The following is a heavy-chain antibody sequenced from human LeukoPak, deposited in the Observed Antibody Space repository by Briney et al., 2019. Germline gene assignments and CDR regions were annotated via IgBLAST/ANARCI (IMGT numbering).Heavy chain of an antibody. J-gene: IGHJ6*02. D-gene: IGHD3-10*01. CDR2: ISGSGGST. Sequence: GGSLRLSCAASEFTFSSYAMSWVRQAPGKGLEWVSAISGSGGSTYYADSVKGRFTISRDNSKNTLYLQMNSLRAEDTAVYYCATTPIGVRGVITTYYYYGMDVWGQGTTVTVSS. V-gene: IGHV3-23*01. CDR1: EFTFSSYA. CDR3: ATTPIGVRGVITTYYYYGMDV.